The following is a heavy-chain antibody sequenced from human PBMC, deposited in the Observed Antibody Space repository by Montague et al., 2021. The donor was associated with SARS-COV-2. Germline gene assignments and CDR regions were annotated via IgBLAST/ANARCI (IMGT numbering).Heavy chain of an antibody. V-gene: IGHV4-4*02. Sequence: SETLSLTCAVSGASISSDNCWNWVRKSPGKGLEWIGEIFQAVGTNYNHSLKNRVTITVDNFCNKVSLKMISVTAADTATYYCARIVRGCSGHSCYFDPWGQGTLVTVSS. J-gene: IGHJ5*02. D-gene: IGHD2-2*01. CDR3: ARIVRGCSGHSCYFDP. CDR2: IFQAVGT. CDR1: GASISSDNC.